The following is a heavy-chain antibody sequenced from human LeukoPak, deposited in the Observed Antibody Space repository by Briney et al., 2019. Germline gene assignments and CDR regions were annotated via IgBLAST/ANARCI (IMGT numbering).Heavy chain of an antibody. CDR1: GGTFSSYA. Sequence: ASVKVSCKASGGTFSSYAISWVRQAPGQGLEWMGGIIPIFGTANYAQKFQGSVTITTDESTSTAYMELSSLRSEDTAVYYCARDSGRGSSSRGYYFDYWGQGTLVTVSS. D-gene: IGHD6-6*01. CDR3: ARDSGRGSSSRGYYFDY. J-gene: IGHJ4*02. V-gene: IGHV1-69*05. CDR2: IIPIFGTA.